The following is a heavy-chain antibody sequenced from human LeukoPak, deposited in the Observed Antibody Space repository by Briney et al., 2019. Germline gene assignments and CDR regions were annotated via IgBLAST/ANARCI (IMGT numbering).Heavy chain of an antibody. Sequence: SETLSLTCTVSGGSISSSSYYWGWIRQPPGKGLEWIGSIYYSGSTYYNPSLKSRVTISVDTSKNQFSLKLSSVTAADTAVYYCARRLAAAPGRDWFDPWGQGTLVTVSS. D-gene: IGHD6-13*01. V-gene: IGHV4-39*01. CDR3: ARRLAAAPGRDWFDP. J-gene: IGHJ5*02. CDR1: GGSISSSSYY. CDR2: IYYSGST.